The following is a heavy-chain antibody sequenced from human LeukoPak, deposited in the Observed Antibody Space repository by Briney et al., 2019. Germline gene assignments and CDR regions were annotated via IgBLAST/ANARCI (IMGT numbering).Heavy chain of an antibody. V-gene: IGHV3-21*01. Sequence: GGSLRLSCAASGFTFSSYSMKWVRQAPGKGLEWVSSISITSSYIHNADSVKGRFTISKDNAKNSLYLQLNSLRAEDTAVYYCAPPHIAATGNWGQGTLVTVSS. CDR1: GFTFSSYS. CDR3: APPHIAATGN. CDR2: ISITSSYI. J-gene: IGHJ4*02. D-gene: IGHD6-13*01.